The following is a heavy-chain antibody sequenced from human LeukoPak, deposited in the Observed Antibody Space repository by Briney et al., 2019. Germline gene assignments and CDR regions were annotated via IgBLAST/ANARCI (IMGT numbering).Heavy chain of an antibody. V-gene: IGHV4-59*12. CDR3: ARALGRYDILPSYYYYYGMDV. Sequence: SETLSLTCTVSGGSISSYYWSWIRQPPGKGLEWIGYIYYSGSTYYNPSLKSRVTISVDTSKNQFSLKLSSVTAADTAVYYCARALGRYDILPSYYYYYGMDVWGQGTTVTVSS. CDR1: GGSISSYY. D-gene: IGHD3-9*01. CDR2: IYYSGST. J-gene: IGHJ6*02.